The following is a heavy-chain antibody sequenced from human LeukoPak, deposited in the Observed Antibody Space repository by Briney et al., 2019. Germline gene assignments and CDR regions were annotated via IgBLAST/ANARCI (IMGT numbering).Heavy chain of an antibody. J-gene: IGHJ6*02. V-gene: IGHV3-23*01. CDR3: ARVGDWSNYLGMDA. Sequence: GGSLRLSCAASGFTFSGHSMTWVRQTPGKGLEWVSVIFGNGVKTYYADSLKGRFTISRDNSKSTLYPQMNSLRADDTAVYYCARVGDWSNYLGMDAWGQGTTVSVSS. D-gene: IGHD4-11*01. CDR1: GFTFSGHS. CDR2: IFGNGVKT.